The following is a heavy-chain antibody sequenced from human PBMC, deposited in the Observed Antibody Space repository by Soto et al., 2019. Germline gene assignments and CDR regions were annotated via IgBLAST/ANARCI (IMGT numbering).Heavy chain of an antibody. CDR1: GFTFSGYW. CDR2: IKQDGSEK. CDR3: ARDLLRRCYDSSGSYYLGCFDP. D-gene: IGHD3-22*01. V-gene: IGHV3-7*01. Sequence: EVQLVESGGGLVQPGGSLRLSCAASGFTFSGYWMSWVRQAPGKGLEWVANIKQDGSEKYYVDSVKGRFTISRDNAKNSLFLQMNSLRAEDTAVYYCARDLLRRCYDSSGSYYLGCFDPWGQGTLVTVSS. J-gene: IGHJ5*02.